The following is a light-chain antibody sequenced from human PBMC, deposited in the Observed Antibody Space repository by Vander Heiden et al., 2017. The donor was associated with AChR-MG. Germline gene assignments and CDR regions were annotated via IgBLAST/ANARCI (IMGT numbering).Light chain of an antibody. V-gene: IGLV1-44*01. CDR1: SPNIGSNT. CDR2: SNN. CDR3: AAWDDSLNGVV. J-gene: IGLJ2*01. Sequence: SVLTQPPSASGTPGQRVTIPCSGSSPNIGSNTVNWYQQLPGTAPKLLIYSNNQRPSGVPDRCSGAKSGTSASLAISGLQSEDEADYYCAAWDDSLNGVVFGGGTKLTVL.